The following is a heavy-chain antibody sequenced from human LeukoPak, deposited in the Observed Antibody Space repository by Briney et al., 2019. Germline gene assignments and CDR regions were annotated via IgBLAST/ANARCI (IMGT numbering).Heavy chain of an antibody. J-gene: IGHJ4*02. Sequence: GGSLRLSCAASGFTFSSYSMNWVRQAPGKGLEWVSSISSSSSYIYYADSVKGRFTISRDNAKNSLYLQMNSLRAADTAVYYCARVLLEGEDYWGQGTLVTVSS. D-gene: IGHD2-15*01. V-gene: IGHV3-21*01. CDR3: ARVLLEGEDY. CDR2: ISSSSSYI. CDR1: GFTFSSYS.